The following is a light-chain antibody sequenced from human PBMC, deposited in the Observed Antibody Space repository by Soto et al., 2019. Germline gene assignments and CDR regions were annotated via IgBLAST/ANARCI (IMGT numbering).Light chain of an antibody. V-gene: IGLV7-43*01. CDR2: STN. Sequence: QAVVTQEPSLTVSPGGTVTLTCAVYAGAVTSSNYPNWFQQKPGQAPRALIYSTNHKYSWTPARFSGSLLGGKAALTLSGVQPEDEADYYCLLYYGGQLGVFGGRTKLTVL. CDR3: LLYYGGQLGV. J-gene: IGLJ2*01. CDR1: AGAVTSSNY.